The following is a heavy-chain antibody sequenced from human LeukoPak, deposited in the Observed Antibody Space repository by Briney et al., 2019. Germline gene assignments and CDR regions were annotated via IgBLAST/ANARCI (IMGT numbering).Heavy chain of an antibody. J-gene: IGHJ3*01. V-gene: IGHV4-39*02. CDR2: LYGSGST. CDR1: GGSISSSGYY. D-gene: IGHD1-26*01. Sequence: SETLSLTCSVSGGSISSSGYYWVWIRQPPGKGLEWIASLYGSGSTYYNPSLRSRVSIAADLSKNQFSLWLNSVTAADTAVYYCARDWDWGQGTMVTVSS. CDR3: ARDWD.